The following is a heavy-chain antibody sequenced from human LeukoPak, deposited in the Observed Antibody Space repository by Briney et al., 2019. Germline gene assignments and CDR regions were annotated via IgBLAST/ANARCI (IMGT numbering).Heavy chain of an antibody. D-gene: IGHD3-10*01. CDR3: ARRVRGVIISFYYYNGMDV. CDR2: INHSGAT. Sequence: SETLSLTCAVYGGSFSDYYWTWIRQSPGKGLEWIGEINHSGATDYNPSLKSRVTISVDTSKNQFSLKVRSVTAANTAVYYCARRVRGVIISFYYYNGMDVWGQGTTVTVSS. CDR1: GGSFSDYY. V-gene: IGHV4-34*01. J-gene: IGHJ6*02.